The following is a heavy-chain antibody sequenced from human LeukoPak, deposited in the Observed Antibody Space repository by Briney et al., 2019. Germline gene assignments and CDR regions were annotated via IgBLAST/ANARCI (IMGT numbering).Heavy chain of an antibody. V-gene: IGHV4-38-2*01. CDR2: IYHSGRT. CDR1: DYSINSGHY. Sequence: SETLSLTCAVSDYSINSGHYCGWIRQPPGKGLEWIGSIYHSGRTDYNPYLKSRVTTSVDTSKNQFSLKLTSVTAADTAVYYCARHASPDIVIVPAATFDYWGQGTLVTVSS. J-gene: IGHJ4*02. CDR3: ARHASPDIVIVPAATFDY. D-gene: IGHD2-2*01.